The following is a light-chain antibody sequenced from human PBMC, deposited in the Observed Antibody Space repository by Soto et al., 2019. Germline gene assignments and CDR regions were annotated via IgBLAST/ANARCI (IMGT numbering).Light chain of an antibody. CDR3: QQSYSTPIT. Sequence: EIVLTQSPGTLSLSPGERATLSCRASQSVSSSYLAWYQQKPGQAPRLLIYGASSRATGSGSGTDFTLTISSLQPEDFATYYCQQSYSTPITFGQGTRLEIK. CDR2: GAS. V-gene: IGKV3-20*01. J-gene: IGKJ5*01. CDR1: QSVSSSY.